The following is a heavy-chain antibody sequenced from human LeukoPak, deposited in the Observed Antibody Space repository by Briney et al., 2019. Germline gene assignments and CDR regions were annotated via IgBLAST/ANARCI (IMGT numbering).Heavy chain of an antibody. CDR2: LYSDGNT. CDR1: GFTVITND. CDR3: ARGGEPLAANTLAY. J-gene: IGHJ4*02. Sequence: GGSLRLSCAASGFTVITNDMTWVRQAPGKGLEWVSVLYSDGNTKYEDSVQGRFTISRDNSKNTLYLEMNSLSPDDTAVYYCARGGEPLAANTLAYWGQGTLVTVSS. D-gene: IGHD1-14*01. V-gene: IGHV3-53*01.